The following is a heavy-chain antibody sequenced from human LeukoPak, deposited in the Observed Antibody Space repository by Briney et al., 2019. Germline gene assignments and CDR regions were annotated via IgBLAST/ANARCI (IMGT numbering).Heavy chain of an antibody. V-gene: IGHV3-30-3*01. Sequence: GGSLRLSCAASGFTFSSYAMHWVRQAPGKGLEWVAVISYDGSNKYYADSVKGRFTSSRDNSKNTLYLQMNSLRAEDTAVYYCSRSADSSSLTNWGQGILVSVSS. D-gene: IGHD6-13*01. CDR1: GFTFSSYA. CDR2: ISYDGSNK. J-gene: IGHJ1*01. CDR3: SRSADSSSLTN.